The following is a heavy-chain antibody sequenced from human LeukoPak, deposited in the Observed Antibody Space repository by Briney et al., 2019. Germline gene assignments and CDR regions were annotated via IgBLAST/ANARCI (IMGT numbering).Heavy chain of an antibody. Sequence: GGSLRLSCAASGFTFSSYAMTWVRQAPGKGLEWVSSINDSGTDTYYEDSVKGRFTISRDNSKNTLFLHINSLSAEDTAVYYCAAAVNTGRAEHYWGQGTLVTVSS. D-gene: IGHD4-17*01. CDR3: AAAVNTGRAEHY. CDR1: GFTFSSYA. J-gene: IGHJ4*02. CDR2: INDSGTDT. V-gene: IGHV3-23*01.